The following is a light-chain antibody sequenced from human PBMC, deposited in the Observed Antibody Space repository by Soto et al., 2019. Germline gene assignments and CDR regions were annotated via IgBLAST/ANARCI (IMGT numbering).Light chain of an antibody. CDR2: DAS. J-gene: IGKJ5*01. CDR1: QTISTW. V-gene: IGKV1-5*01. CDR3: QQSETYPLT. Sequence: DIQMTQSPSTLSASVGDRVTITCRASQTISTWLAWYQHKPGKAPNLLSYDASTLMSGVPSRFRGSGSGTEFTLTISSLQPGDFATYYCQQSETYPLTFGQGTRLEIK.